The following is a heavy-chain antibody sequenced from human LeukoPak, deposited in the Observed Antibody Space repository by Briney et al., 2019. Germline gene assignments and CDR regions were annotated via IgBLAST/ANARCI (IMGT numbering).Heavy chain of an antibody. Sequence: GGSLRLSCAASGFTFSTYAMHWVRRAPGKGLEWVAVISYDATNKYYADSLEGRFTISRDNSRNTLYLQVNSLRAEDTAVYHCARDGGSHWGQGTLVTVSS. D-gene: IGHD3-16*01. CDR1: GFTFSTYA. J-gene: IGHJ4*02. V-gene: IGHV3-30*04. CDR2: ISYDATNK. CDR3: ARDGGSH.